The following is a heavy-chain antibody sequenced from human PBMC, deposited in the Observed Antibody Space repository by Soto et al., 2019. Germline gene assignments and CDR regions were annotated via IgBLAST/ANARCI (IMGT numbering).Heavy chain of an antibody. D-gene: IGHD3-10*01. Sequence: GGSLRLSCAASGFTFSSYGMHWVRQAPGKGLEWVAVISDDGSNKYYADSVKGRFTISRDNSKNTLYLQMNSLRAEDTAVYYCAKLVGQVISGPGANWGQGTLVTVS. J-gene: IGHJ4*02. V-gene: IGHV3-30*18. CDR3: AKLVGQVISGPGAN. CDR2: ISDDGSNK. CDR1: GFTFSSYG.